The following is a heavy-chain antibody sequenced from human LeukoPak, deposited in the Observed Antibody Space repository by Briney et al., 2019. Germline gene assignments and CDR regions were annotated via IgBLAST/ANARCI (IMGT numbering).Heavy chain of an antibody. CDR3: AGGFSSIAVARYYGMDV. V-gene: IGHV4-59*08. D-gene: IGHD6-19*01. CDR2: IYYSGST. J-gene: IGHJ6*02. Sequence: KPSETLSLTCTVSGGSISSYYWSCIRQPPGKGLEWIGCIYYSGSTNYNPSLKSRVTISVDTSKNQFSLKLSSVTAADTAVYYCAGGFSSIAVARYYGMDVWGQGTTVTVSS. CDR1: GGSISSYY.